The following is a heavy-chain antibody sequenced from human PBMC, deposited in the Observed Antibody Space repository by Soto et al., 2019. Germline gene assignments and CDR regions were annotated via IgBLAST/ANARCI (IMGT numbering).Heavy chain of an antibody. CDR1: GFSLTTGKMG. CDR2: IFSDTER. J-gene: IGHJ6*02. CDR3: ARMNVDSYQFYYAMDV. Sequence: VTLKESGPALLKPTETLTRTCTVSGFSLTTGKMGVSWIRQPPEKALEWLAHIFSDTERSYSTSLHGRLTISKDTSGSQVVLSMTNVDPVDTATYFCARMNVDSYQFYYAMDVWGQWTTVTVSS. D-gene: IGHD1-1*01. V-gene: IGHV2-26*01.